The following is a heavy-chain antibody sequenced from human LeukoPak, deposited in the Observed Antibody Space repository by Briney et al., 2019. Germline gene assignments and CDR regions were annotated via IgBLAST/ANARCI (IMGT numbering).Heavy chain of an antibody. J-gene: IGHJ6*03. D-gene: IGHD5-12*01. CDR3: AKKGGQFIVATIDYYYYYMDV. V-gene: IGHV3-21*01. CDR1: GFTFSSYS. Sequence: GGSLRLSCAASGFTFSSYSMNWVRQAPGKGLEWVSSISSSSSYIYYADSVKGRFTISRDNSKNTLYLQMNSLRAEDTAVYYCAKKGGQFIVATIDYYYYYMDVWGKGTTVTVSS. CDR2: ISSSSSYI.